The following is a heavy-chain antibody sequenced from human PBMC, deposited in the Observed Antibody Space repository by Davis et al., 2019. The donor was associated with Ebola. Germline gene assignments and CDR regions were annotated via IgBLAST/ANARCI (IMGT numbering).Heavy chain of an antibody. Sequence: PSETLSLTCAVYGGSFSGYYWSWIRQPPGKGLEWIGYIYYSGSTNYNPSLKSRVTISVDTSKNQFSLKLSSVTAADTAVYYCARVGGESGNQWGQGTLVTVSS. D-gene: IGHD3-16*01. J-gene: IGHJ4*02. CDR1: GGSFSGYY. CDR2: IYYSGST. CDR3: ARVGGESGNQ. V-gene: IGHV4-59*01.